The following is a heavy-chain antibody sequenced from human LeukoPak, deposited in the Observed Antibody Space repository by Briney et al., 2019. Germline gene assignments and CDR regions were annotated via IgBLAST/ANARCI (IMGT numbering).Heavy chain of an antibody. D-gene: IGHD2/OR15-2a*01. CDR3: AIDLNLAFQN. CDR2: IEISSSNP. J-gene: IGHJ4*02. V-gene: IGHV3-48*04. Sequence: GVLSLSCAASWFTFHEYSMNWVRQAPGKGLEWISGIEISSSNPKYPDPEKGRFTICGDNAKNSLHQQMHSLRVEDAAVYYCAIDLNLAFQNWGQGALVLVTS. CDR1: WFTFHEYS.